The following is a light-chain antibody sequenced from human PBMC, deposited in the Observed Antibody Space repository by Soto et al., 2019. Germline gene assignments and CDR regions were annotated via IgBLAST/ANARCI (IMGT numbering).Light chain of an antibody. Sequence: EIQMTQSPSTLSASVGDRVTITCRASQSISSRLAWYQQKPGKAPELLIYDASSLEGGVPSRFSGSGSGTEFTLTISSLQPDDFATYYCQQYNTFAWAFGEGTRVEIK. CDR2: DAS. J-gene: IGKJ1*01. CDR1: QSISSR. CDR3: QQYNTFAWA. V-gene: IGKV1-5*01.